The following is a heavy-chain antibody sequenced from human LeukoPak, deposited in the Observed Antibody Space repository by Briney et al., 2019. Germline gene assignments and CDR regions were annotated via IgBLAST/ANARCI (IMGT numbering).Heavy chain of an antibody. CDR3: ARGWDPQAYYMDV. CDR1: GFTFSSYS. D-gene: IGHD6-19*01. CDR2: ISSSSSTI. V-gene: IGHV3-48*04. Sequence: GGSLRLSCAASGFTFSSYSMNWVRQAPGKGLEWVSYISSSSSTIYYADSVKGRFTISRDNAKNSLYLQMNSLRAEDTAVYYCARGWDPQAYYMDVWGKGTTVTVSS. J-gene: IGHJ6*03.